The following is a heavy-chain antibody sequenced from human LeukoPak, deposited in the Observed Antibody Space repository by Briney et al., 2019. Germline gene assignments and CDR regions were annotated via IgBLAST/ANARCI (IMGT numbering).Heavy chain of an antibody. CDR1: GFTFSSYG. Sequence: GRSLRLSCAASGFTFSSYGMHWVRQAPGKGLEWVAVIWYDGSNKYYADSVKGRFTISRDNAKNSLYLQMNSLRAEDTAVYYCAREGLGGGSYYTDYWGQGTLVTVSS. V-gene: IGHV3-33*01. CDR3: AREGLGGGSYYTDY. D-gene: IGHD3-10*01. J-gene: IGHJ4*02. CDR2: IWYDGSNK.